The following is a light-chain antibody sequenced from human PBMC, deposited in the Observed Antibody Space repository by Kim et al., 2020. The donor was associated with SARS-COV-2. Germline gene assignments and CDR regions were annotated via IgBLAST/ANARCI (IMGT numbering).Light chain of an antibody. CDR1: SLRIYY. CDR2: GKN. CDR3: NSRDSNDNVV. V-gene: IGLV3-19*01. Sequence: VALGQTVRITCQGDSLRIYYATWYQKKPGQAPILVIYGKNTRPSGIPDRFSGSSSGNTASLTITGTQAGDEADYYCNSRDSNDNVVFGGGTQLTVL. J-gene: IGLJ2*01.